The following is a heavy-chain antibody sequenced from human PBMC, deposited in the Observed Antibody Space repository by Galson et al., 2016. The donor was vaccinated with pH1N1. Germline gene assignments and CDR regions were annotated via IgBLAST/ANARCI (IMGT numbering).Heavy chain of an antibody. CDR2: ITSGSFHI. V-gene: IGHV3-21*01. D-gene: IGHD1-1*01. CDR1: GFIFSGYS. J-gene: IGHJ6*02. CDR3: AYKMDV. Sequence: SLRLACAASGFIFSGYSMNWVRQAPGKGLEWVSSITSGSFHIYYADSVKGRFTISRDNAKNSVYLQMNNLRAEDTALYYCAYKMDVWGQGTTVIVFS.